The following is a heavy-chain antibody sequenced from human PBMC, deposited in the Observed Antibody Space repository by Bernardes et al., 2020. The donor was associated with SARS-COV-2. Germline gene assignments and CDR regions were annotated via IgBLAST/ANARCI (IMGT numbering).Heavy chain of an antibody. CDR2: INPSDGST. CDR1: GYTFTSYY. V-gene: IGHV1-46*01. Sequence: ASVKVSCKASGYTFTSYYMQWVRQAPGQGLEWMGIINPSDGSTSYAQNFQGRVTVTRDTSTSTVDMELSSLRSEDTAVYYCARAGPARGSCAGTSCFSDYWGQGTLVSVSS. D-gene: IGHD2-8*02. CDR3: ARAGPARGSCAGTSCFSDY. J-gene: IGHJ4*02.